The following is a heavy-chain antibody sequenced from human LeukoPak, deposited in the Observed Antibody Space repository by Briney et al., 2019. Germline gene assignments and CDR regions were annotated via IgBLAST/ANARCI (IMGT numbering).Heavy chain of an antibody. V-gene: IGHV1-2*02. J-gene: IGHJ4*02. D-gene: IGHD5-18*01. CDR1: GYTLTGYY. CDR2: INPNSGGT. CDR3: ARGSEDSPSFDY. Sequence: ASVKVSCKASGYTLTGYYMHWVRQAPGQGLEWMGWINPNSGGTNYAQKFQGRVTMTRDTSTSTVYMELSSLRSEDTAVYYCARGSEDSPSFDYWGQGTLVTVSS.